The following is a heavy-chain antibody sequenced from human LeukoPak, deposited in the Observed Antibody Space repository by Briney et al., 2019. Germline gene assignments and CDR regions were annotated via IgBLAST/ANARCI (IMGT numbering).Heavy chain of an antibody. J-gene: IGHJ4*02. CDR1: GGTFSSYA. Sequence: GASVKVSCKASGGTFSSYAISWVRQAPGQGLEWMGGIIPIFGTANYAQKFQGRVTITADKSTSTAYMELSSLRSEDTAVYYCARSPIVATYFDYWGQGTLVTVSS. CDR2: IIPIFGTA. CDR3: ARSPIVATYFDY. V-gene: IGHV1-69*06. D-gene: IGHD5-12*01.